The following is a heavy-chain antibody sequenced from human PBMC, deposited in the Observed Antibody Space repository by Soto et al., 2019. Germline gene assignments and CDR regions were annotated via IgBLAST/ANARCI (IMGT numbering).Heavy chain of an antibody. CDR1: GYSISSGYY. D-gene: IGHD6-13*01. CDR3: ARDPVSSWYDPNWFDP. J-gene: IGHJ5*02. V-gene: IGHV4-38-2*02. CDR2: IYHSGST. Sequence: SETLSLTCAVSGYSISSGYYWGLIRQPPGKGLEWIGSIYHSGSTYYNPSLKSRVTISVDTSKNQFSLKLSSVTAADTAVYYCARDPVSSWYDPNWFDPWGPGTLVTVSS.